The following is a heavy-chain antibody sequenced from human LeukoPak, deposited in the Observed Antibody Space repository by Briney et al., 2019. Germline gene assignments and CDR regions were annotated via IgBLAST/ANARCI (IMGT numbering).Heavy chain of an antibody. Sequence: GGPLRLSCAASGFIFNTYHMNWVRQAPGKGLEWVSFISSNSDTIYYADSVKGRFAISRDNAKNSLYLQMNSLRAEDTAVYFCARRDDFDLWGQGTMVTVSS. CDR1: GFIFNTYH. CDR2: ISSNSDTI. J-gene: IGHJ3*01. V-gene: IGHV3-48*04. CDR3: ARRDDFDL.